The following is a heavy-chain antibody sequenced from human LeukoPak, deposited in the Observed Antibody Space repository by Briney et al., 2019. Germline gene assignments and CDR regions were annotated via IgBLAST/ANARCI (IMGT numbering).Heavy chain of an antibody. CDR3: ARGVGEKNVVLMVYAFLIDV. J-gene: IGHJ6*01. Sequence: GASVKVSCKASGYTFTSYGISWVRQAPGQGLEWMGWISAYNGNTNYAQKLQGRVTMTTDTSTSTAYMELRSLRSDDTAVYYCARGVGEKNVVLMVYAFLIDVWGKRNTVTVSP. D-gene: IGHD2-8*01. CDR1: GYTFTSYG. CDR2: ISAYNGNT. V-gene: IGHV1-18*01.